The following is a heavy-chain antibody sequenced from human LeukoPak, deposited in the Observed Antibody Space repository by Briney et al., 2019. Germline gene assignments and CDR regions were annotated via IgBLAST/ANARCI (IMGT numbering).Heavy chain of an antibody. CDR3: ARIRDGYNDAYDI. CDR2: INPTAGNT. Sequence: ASVKVSCKASGYTFSNYYLHWVRQAPGQGLEWMGLINPTAGNTYYAQRFQGRVTMTRNTSTSTVYMELSSLRAEDTAVYYCARIRDGYNDAYDIWGQGTMVTVPS. CDR1: GYTFSNYY. D-gene: IGHD5-24*01. J-gene: IGHJ3*02. V-gene: IGHV1-46*01.